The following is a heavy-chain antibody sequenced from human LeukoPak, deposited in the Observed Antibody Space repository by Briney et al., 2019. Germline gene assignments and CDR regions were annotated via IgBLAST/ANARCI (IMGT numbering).Heavy chain of an antibody. J-gene: IGHJ5*02. V-gene: IGHV3-23*01. CDR2: ISGSGGST. D-gene: IGHD4-11*01. CDR1: GFTFSSYA. CDR3: ANQGKKTVTTWSDP. Sequence: PGGSLRLSCAASGFTFSSYAMSWVRQAPGKGLEWVSAISGSGGSTYYADSVKGRFTISRDNSKDTLYLQMNSLRAEDTAVYYCANQGKKTVTTWSDPWGQGTLVTVSS.